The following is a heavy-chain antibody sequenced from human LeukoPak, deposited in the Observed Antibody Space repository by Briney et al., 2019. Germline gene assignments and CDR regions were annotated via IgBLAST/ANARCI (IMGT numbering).Heavy chain of an antibody. CDR1: GFTFSSFD. D-gene: IGHD1-1*01. J-gene: IGHJ6*03. CDR3: ARGPPRGKYYYMDV. CDR2: IGTVSDT. V-gene: IGHV3-13*01. Sequence: GGSLRLSCAASGFTFSSFDMHWVRQPTGQGLEWVSTIGTVSDTYYPGSVEGRFTLSRDNAKNSLYLQMNSLTAGDTAVYYCARGPPRGKYYYMDVWGKGTTVTVSS.